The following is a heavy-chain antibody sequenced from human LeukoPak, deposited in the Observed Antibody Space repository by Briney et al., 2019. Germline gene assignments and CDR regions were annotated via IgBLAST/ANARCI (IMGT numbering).Heavy chain of an antibody. CDR1: GSGYSISGGFY. Sequence: KASETLSLTCTVSGSGYSISGGFYWGWIRQPPGKGLEWIGSIYHTGSTYYNPSLKSRVTISVDTSKNQFSLKLSSVTAADTAVYYCARIRTTVTTVDYWGQGTLVTVSS. CDR3: ARIRTTVTTVDY. J-gene: IGHJ4*02. CDR2: IYHTGST. D-gene: IGHD4-17*01. V-gene: IGHV4-38-2*02.